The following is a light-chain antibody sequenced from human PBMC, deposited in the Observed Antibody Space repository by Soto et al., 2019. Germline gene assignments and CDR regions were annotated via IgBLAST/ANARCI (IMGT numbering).Light chain of an antibody. CDR2: LGS. V-gene: IGKV2-28*01. Sequence: DIVITHSPLSLPVTPSYPASISCRSSQSLLHSNGYNYLDWHLQKPGQSPQLLIYLGSNRASGVPDRFSGSGSGTDFTLTISRLEPEDFAVYYCQQYGSSPITFGQGTRLEI. CDR3: QQYGSSPIT. CDR1: QSLLHSNGYNY. J-gene: IGKJ5*01.